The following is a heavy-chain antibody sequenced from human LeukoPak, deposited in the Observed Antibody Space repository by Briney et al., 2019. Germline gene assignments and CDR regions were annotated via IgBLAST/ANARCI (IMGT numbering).Heavy chain of an antibody. CDR2: IYYSGST. Sequence: PSQTLSLTCAVSGGSISSGGYSWSWIRQPPGKGLEWIGYIYYSGSTYYNPSLKSRVTISVDTSKNQFSLKLSSVTAADTAVYYCASSHDYGDYETSPGFDPWGQGTLVTVSS. CDR3: ASSHDYGDYETSPGFDP. V-gene: IGHV4-30-4*07. D-gene: IGHD4-17*01. CDR1: GGSISSGGYS. J-gene: IGHJ5*02.